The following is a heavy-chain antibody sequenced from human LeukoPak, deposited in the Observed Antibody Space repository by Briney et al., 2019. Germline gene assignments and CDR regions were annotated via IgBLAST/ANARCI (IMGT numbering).Heavy chain of an antibody. Sequence: ASVKVSCKASGYPFNKFGISWVRQAPGQGLEWTGWISCYNGDTHYAQKLQGRVTLTTDTPTTTVYMELRSLRSDDTAVYYCARDPSNTSGWKTWFDTWGQGTPVTVSS. J-gene: IGHJ5*02. CDR3: ARDPSNTSGWKTWFDT. CDR1: GYPFNKFG. V-gene: IGHV1-18*01. CDR2: ISCYNGDT. D-gene: IGHD6-19*01.